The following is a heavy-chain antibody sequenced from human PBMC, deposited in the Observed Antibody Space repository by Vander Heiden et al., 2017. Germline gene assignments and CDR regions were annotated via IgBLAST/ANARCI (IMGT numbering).Heavy chain of an antibody. J-gene: IGHJ4*02. CDR1: GFTFSSYA. Sequence: EVQLLESGGGLVQPGGSLRLSCAASGFTFSSYAMSWVRRAPVKGLEWVSAIRGSGGSTYYAEPVEGRFTISRDNYKNRLYLQMSSLRAEDTAVYYCAKKQWLDHFDYWGQGTLVTVSS. V-gene: IGHV3-23*01. CDR2: IRGSGGST. CDR3: AKKQWLDHFDY. D-gene: IGHD6-19*01.